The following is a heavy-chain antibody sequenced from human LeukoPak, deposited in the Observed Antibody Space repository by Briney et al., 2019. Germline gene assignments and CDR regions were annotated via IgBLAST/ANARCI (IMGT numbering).Heavy chain of an antibody. CDR2: IYYSGST. J-gene: IGHJ5*02. CDR1: GGSISSYY. Sequence: SETLSLTCTVSGGSISSYYWSWIRQPPGKGLEWIGYIYYSGSTNYNPSLKSRVTIPVDTSKNQFSLKLSSVTAADTAVYYCARSWGVWFGELLSPNWFDPWGQGTLVTVSS. D-gene: IGHD3-10*01. CDR3: ARSWGVWFGELLSPNWFDP. V-gene: IGHV4-59*08.